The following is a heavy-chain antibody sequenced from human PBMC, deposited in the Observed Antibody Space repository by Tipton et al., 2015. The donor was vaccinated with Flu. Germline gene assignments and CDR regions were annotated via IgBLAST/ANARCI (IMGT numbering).Heavy chain of an antibody. V-gene: IGHV4-59*01. CDR3: ARDTSLQR. CDR1: GASISSSY. Sequence: TLSLTCTVSGASISSSYWSWIRQVPGKGLEWIGHIYYSGITNYNPSLKSRITISVDTSKNQFSLRLSSVTAADTAVYYCARDTSLQRWGQGTLVTVS. CDR2: IYYSGIT. J-gene: IGHJ1*01.